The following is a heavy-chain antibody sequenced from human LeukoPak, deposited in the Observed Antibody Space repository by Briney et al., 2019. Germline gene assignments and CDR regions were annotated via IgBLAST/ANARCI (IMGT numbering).Heavy chain of an antibody. J-gene: IGHJ3*02. V-gene: IGHV4-4*02. D-gene: IGHD3-9*01. CDR3: ARRAYYDILTGYYGAFDI. CDR2: IYHSGST. Sequence: SGTLSLTCTVSGGSISSSNWWSWVRPPPGKGLEWIGEIYHSGSTNYNPSLKSRVTISVDKSKNQFSLKLSSVTAADTAVYYCARRAYYDILTGYYGAFDIWGQGTMVTVSS. CDR1: GGSISSSNW.